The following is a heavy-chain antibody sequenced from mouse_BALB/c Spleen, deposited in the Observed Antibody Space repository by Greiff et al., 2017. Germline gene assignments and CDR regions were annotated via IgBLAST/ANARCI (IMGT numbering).Heavy chain of an antibody. CDR3: ARGLRRGYFDY. CDR1: GFTFSSFG. Sequence: EVKLMESGGGLVQPGGSRKLSCAVSGFTFSSFGMHWVRQAPEKGLEWVAYISSGSSTIYYADTVKCRFTISRDNPKNTLFLQMTSLRSEDTAMYYCARGLRRGYFDYWGQGTTLTVSS. D-gene: IGHD1-3*01. CDR2: ISSGSSTI. J-gene: IGHJ2*01. V-gene: IGHV5-17*02.